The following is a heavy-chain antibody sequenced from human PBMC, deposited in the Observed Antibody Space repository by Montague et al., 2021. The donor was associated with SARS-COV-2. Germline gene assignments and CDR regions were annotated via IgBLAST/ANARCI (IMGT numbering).Heavy chain of an antibody. Sequence: SETLSLTCVVSDVSLSTSTWWSWVRQSPGKGLEWVGEIFLSGFTQYNPSDKSRVSISLDDSSSQFSLRLTSVTAADTAVYFCARGGLGNRGFDYWGQGTLITVSS. J-gene: IGHJ4*02. CDR1: DVSLSTSTW. D-gene: IGHD3/OR15-3a*01. V-gene: IGHV4-4*02. CDR2: IFLSGFT. CDR3: ARGGLGNRGFDY.